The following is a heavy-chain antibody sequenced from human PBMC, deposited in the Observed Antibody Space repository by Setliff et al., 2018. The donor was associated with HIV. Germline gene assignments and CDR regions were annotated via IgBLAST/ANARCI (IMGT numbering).Heavy chain of an antibody. D-gene: IGHD3-10*01. J-gene: IGHJ6*02. Sequence: ASVKVSCKASGGTFGRFGISWVRQAPGQGLEWMGWINTNTGNPTYAQGFTGRFVFSLDTSVSTAYLEIRSLKAEDTAVYYCARDGATMVRGVRNYYYYGMDVWGQGTTVSV. V-gene: IGHV7-4-1*02. CDR1: GGTFGRFG. CDR2: INTNTGNP. CDR3: ARDGATMVRGVRNYYYYGMDV.